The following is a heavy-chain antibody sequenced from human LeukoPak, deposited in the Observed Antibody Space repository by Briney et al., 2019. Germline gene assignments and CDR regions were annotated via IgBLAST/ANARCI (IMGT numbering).Heavy chain of an antibody. Sequence: SVKVSCKASGYTFTDYYMHWVRHAPGQGLEWMGWINPNSGGTKYAQKFEGRVTMTRDTSISTAYMELSRVTSDDTAVYYCARGGIRTAASKFDYWGQGTLVTVSS. CDR2: INPNSGGT. D-gene: IGHD6-13*01. CDR3: ARGGIRTAASKFDY. CDR1: GYTFTDYY. V-gene: IGHV1-2*02. J-gene: IGHJ4*02.